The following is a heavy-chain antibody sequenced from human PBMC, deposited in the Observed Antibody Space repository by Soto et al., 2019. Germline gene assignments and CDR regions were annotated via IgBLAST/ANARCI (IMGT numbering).Heavy chain of an antibody. CDR2: IYYSGST. Sequence: SETLSLTCTVSGGSISSGGYYWSWIRQHPGKGLEWIGYIYYSGSTYYNPSLKSRVTISVDTSKNQFSLKLSSVTAADTAEYYCARDRRYYYDSSGYRDTYYYYGMDVWGQGTTVTVSS. J-gene: IGHJ6*02. CDR1: GGSISSGGYY. D-gene: IGHD3-22*01. CDR3: ARDRRYYYDSSGYRDTYYYYGMDV. V-gene: IGHV4-31*03.